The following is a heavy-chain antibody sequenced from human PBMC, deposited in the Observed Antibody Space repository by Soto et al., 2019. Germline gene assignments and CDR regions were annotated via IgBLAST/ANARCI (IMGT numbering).Heavy chain of an antibody. V-gene: IGHV3-33*01. Sequence: QVQLVESGGGLVQPGRSLRLSCAASGFTFSSYGMHWVRQAPGKGLEWVAVIWYDGSNKYYADSVKGRFTISRDNSKNTLYLQMNSLRAEDTAVYYWARDTVCSSPSCYDNAGGYFDYWGQGTPVTVSS. CDR3: ARDTVCSSPSCYDNAGGYFDY. CDR2: IWYDGSNK. CDR1: GFTFSSYG. D-gene: IGHD2-2*01. J-gene: IGHJ4*02.